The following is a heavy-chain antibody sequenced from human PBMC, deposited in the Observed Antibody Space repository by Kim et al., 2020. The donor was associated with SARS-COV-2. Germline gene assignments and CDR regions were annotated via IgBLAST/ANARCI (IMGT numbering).Heavy chain of an antibody. Sequence: SETLSLTCTVSGGSISRGDYYWSWIRQPPGKGLEWIGYIYDSGSTYYNPALKSRVTISVDTSKNQFSLKLSSVTAADTASYYCARVKGITMIVVVIADA. J-gene: IGHJ3*01. CDR1: GGSISRGDYY. V-gene: IGHV4-30-4*01. CDR2: IYDSGST. D-gene: IGHD3-22*01. CDR3: ARVKGITMIVVVIADA.